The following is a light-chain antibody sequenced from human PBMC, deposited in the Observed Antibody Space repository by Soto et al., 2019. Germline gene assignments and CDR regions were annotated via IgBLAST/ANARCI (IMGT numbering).Light chain of an antibody. Sequence: DIQMTQSPSTLSASVGDRVTITCRASQTISSWLAWYQQKPGKAPNLLIYDASTLERGVPSRFSGTGSGTEFTLTIDWLQPDDFATYYCQQYHTSSITFGQGTRLEIK. CDR2: DAS. J-gene: IGKJ5*01. V-gene: IGKV1-5*01. CDR3: QQYHTSSIT. CDR1: QTISSW.